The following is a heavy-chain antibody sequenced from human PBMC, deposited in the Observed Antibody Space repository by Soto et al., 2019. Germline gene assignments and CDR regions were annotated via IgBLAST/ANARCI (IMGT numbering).Heavy chain of an antibody. Sequence: LGESLKISCQASGYRFSSFWIGWVRQMPGKGLEWMGIAQPGYSDTRYSPAFQGHVTSSADESTNTAYPEWSSLRAADTAMYFCARHGYSSSWYPDHCGQGTRVTVSS. V-gene: IGHV5-51*01. CDR1: GYRFSSFW. D-gene: IGHD6-13*01. CDR3: ARHGYSSSWYPDH. J-gene: IGHJ4*02. CDR2: AQPGYSDT.